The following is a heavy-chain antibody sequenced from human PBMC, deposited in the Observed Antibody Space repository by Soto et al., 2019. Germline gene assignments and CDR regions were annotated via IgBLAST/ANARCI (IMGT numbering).Heavy chain of an antibody. CDR2: TSYDGSNI. Sequence: QMKLEESGGGVVQPGRSLRLSCLASGFTFSDYGMHWVRQAPGKGLEWVALTSYDGSNIYYADSVEGRFTISRDNSKNTLYLEMDSLRAEDTAVYYCAKVVKYDVLTGYYKGPDYYGMDVWGQGTTVTVSS. V-gene: IGHV3-30*18. D-gene: IGHD3-9*01. J-gene: IGHJ6*02. CDR1: GFTFSDYG. CDR3: AKVVKYDVLTGYYKGPDYYGMDV.